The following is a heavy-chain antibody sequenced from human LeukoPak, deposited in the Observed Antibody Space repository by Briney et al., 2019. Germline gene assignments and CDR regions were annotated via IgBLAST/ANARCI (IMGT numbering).Heavy chain of an antibody. CDR3: ARMERDLYCSGGSCYVFDY. CDR2: IYSGGST. V-gene: IGHV3-53*04. Sequence: GGSLRLSCAASGFTVSSNYMSWVRQAPGKGLEWVSVIYSGGSTYYADSVKGRFTISRHNSKNTLYLQMNSLRAEDTAVYYCARMERDLYCSGGSCYVFDYWGQGTLVTVSS. J-gene: IGHJ4*02. D-gene: IGHD2-15*01. CDR1: GFTVSSNY.